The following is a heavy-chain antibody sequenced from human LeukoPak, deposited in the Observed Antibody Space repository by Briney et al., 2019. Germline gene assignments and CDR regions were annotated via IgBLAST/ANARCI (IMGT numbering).Heavy chain of an antibody. Sequence: ASVKVSCKASGYTFTSYTINWVRQAPGQGLEGMGGISAYNTNTNYAQKVQGRVSMTTDTSTSTAYMELRSLRSDDTAVYYCARQGDWIDYWGQGTLVTVSS. D-gene: IGHD2-21*02. CDR3: ARQGDWIDY. CDR2: ISAYNTNT. J-gene: IGHJ4*02. V-gene: IGHV1-18*01. CDR1: GYTFTSYT.